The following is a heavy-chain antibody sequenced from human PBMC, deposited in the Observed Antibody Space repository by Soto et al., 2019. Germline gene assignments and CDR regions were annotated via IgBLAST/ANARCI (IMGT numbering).Heavy chain of an antibody. CDR2: IYPGDSDT. D-gene: IGHD2-2*01. CDR3: SRQIVVVPAAGEYYYGMDV. CDR1: GYSFTSYW. V-gene: IGHV5-51*01. Sequence: PGESLKISCKGSGYSFTSYWIGWVRQMPGKGLEWMGIIYPGDSDTRYSPSFQGQVTISADKSISTAYLQWSSLKASDTAMYYCSRQIVVVPAAGEYYYGMDVWGQGTTVTVSS. J-gene: IGHJ6*02.